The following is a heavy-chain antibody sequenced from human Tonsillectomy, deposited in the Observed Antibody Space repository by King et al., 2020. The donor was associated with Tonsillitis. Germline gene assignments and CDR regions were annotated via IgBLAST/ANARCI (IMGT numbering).Heavy chain of an antibody. CDR1: GYTFTKYA. Sequence: QLVQSGPEVKKPGASVKVSCEASGYTFTKYALHWVRQAPGQRPEWMGWTNPAIGDATYSQKFQGRITISSDTSANIVYMELSSLTSEDTALYYCARDQRVVGRPTHWFAPWGQGSLVTASS. V-gene: IGHV1-3*01. D-gene: IGHD2-15*01. J-gene: IGHJ5*02. CDR2: TNPAIGDA. CDR3: ARDQRVVGRPTHWFAP.